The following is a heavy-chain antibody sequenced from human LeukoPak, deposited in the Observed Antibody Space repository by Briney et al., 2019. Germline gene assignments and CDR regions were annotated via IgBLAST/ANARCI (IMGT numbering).Heavy chain of an antibody. CDR1: GGSFSGYY. CDR3: ARGRTYYYDTSGYYPSIYYGMDV. Sequence: SETLTLTCAVSGGSFSGYYWYWIRQPPGKGLEWIGEINHGESTNYNPSLKSRATLSVDTSKNQFSLKLTSVTAADTAVYYCARGRTYYYDTSGYYPSIYYGMDVWGQGTTVIVSS. CDR2: INHGEST. V-gene: IGHV4-34*01. J-gene: IGHJ6*02. D-gene: IGHD3-22*01.